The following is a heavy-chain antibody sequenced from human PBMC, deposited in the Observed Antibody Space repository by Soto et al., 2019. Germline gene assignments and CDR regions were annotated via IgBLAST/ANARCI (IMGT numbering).Heavy chain of an antibody. CDR3: ARGKKEVAGEY. Sequence: SETLSLTCIVSGGSISDYYWSWIRQPPGMGLEWIGYLYYSGSTNYNPSLKSRVTISVDASKNQFSLKLSSVTAADTAVYYCARGKKEVAGEYWGQGTLVTVSS. V-gene: IGHV4-59*01. CDR2: LYYSGST. J-gene: IGHJ4*02. D-gene: IGHD6-19*01. CDR1: GGSISDYY.